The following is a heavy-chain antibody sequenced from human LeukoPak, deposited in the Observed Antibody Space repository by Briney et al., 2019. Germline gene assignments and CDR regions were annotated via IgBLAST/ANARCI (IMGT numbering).Heavy chain of an antibody. CDR3: VKLQHPGSSWYYGMDV. D-gene: IGHD6-13*01. Sequence: GGSRRLSCSASGFTFSSYAMHWVRQAPGKGLEYVSAISSNGGSTYYADSVKGRFTISRDNSKNTLYLQMSSLRAEDTAVYYCVKLQHPGSSWYYGMDVWGQGTTVTVSS. J-gene: IGHJ6*02. CDR2: ISSNGGST. V-gene: IGHV3-64D*06. CDR1: GFTFSSYA.